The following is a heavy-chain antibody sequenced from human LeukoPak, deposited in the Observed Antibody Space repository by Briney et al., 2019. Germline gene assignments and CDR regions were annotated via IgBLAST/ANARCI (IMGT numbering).Heavy chain of an antibody. Sequence: GGSLRLSCAASGFTVSRNYLTWVRQAPGKGLEWVSVIYSGGSTYYADSVKGRFTISTDNSKNMLYLQMNSLRAEDTAVYYCARVKGRSSIAAAGTDYWGQGTLVTVSS. J-gene: IGHJ4*02. CDR2: IYSGGST. CDR1: GFTVSRNY. D-gene: IGHD6-13*01. CDR3: ARVKGRSSIAAAGTDY. V-gene: IGHV3-53*01.